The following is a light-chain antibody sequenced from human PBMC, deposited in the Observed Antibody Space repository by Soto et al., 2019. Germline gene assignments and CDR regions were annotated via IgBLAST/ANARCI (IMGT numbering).Light chain of an antibody. CDR1: QSVSSTF. J-gene: IGKJ1*01. Sequence: EIVLTQSPGSLSLSPGERATLSCRASQSVSSTFFAWYQQRPGQAPRLLMYGASSRATGIPERFSGSGSGTEFTLTISRLEPEDFAVYYCQQFDSSVTFGQGTKVEIK. CDR3: QQFDSSVT. V-gene: IGKV3-20*01. CDR2: GAS.